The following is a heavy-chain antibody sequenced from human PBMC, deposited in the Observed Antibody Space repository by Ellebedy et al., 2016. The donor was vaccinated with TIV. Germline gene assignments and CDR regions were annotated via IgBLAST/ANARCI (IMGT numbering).Heavy chain of an antibody. CDR3: AKDFIPHNGVFDAFDV. CDR2: EGGGPEST. V-gene: IGHV3-23*01. D-gene: IGHD2-8*01. J-gene: IGHJ3*01. CDR1: GFIFNVHA. Sequence: GGSLRLSXAASGFIFNVHAMTWVRQAPGEGPEWVATEGGGPESTFYSESVRGRFTISRDDSKSTLYLQMSNLRPEDTALYYCAKDFIPHNGVFDAFDVWGQGTMVTVSS.